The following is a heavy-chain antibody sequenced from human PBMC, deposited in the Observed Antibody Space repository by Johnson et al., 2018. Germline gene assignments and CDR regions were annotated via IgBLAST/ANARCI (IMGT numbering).Heavy chain of an antibody. CDR1: GFLFNDYA. CDR2: ISYYGVNT. Sequence: QVQLQESGGGVVQPGRSLRLSCAASGFLFNDYAMHWVRQAPGKGLEWVAVISYYGVNTYYADSLKGRFITPRDNSKNTLFLQMDSLRVEDTAVYYCAKAYKGISAPADHWGQVILVTVSS. D-gene: IGHD6-13*01. CDR3: AKAYKGISAPADH. J-gene: IGHJ4*02. V-gene: IGHV3-30*18.